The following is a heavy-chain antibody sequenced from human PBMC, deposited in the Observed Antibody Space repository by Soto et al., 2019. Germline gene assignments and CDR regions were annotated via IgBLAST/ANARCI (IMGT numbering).Heavy chain of an antibody. V-gene: IGHV1-2*02. J-gene: IGHJ5*02. D-gene: IGHD3-9*01. CDR2: IKSFNGDT. CDR3: ARVVYPYYDVLTGNWFDP. Sequence: QVQLVQSGAEVKEPGASVKVSCKASGYTFTGYYMHWARQAPGQGLEWMGWIKSFNGDTNYAQKFQGRVTLTRDTSIITAYMELSRLKSDDTAVYYCARVVYPYYDVLTGNWFDPWGQGTLVTVSS. CDR1: GYTFTGYY.